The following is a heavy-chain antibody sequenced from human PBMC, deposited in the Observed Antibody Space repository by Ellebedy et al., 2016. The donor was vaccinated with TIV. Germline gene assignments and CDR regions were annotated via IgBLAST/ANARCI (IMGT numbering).Heavy chain of an antibody. CDR3: ATTMGIQLWFDAFDI. D-gene: IGHD5-18*01. J-gene: IGHJ3*02. CDR1: GFGFNNFG. Sequence: PGGSLRLPCVAFGFGFNNFGMHWVRQAPGKGLEWVSVIYSGGSTYYADSVKGRFTISRDNSKNTLYLQMNSLRAEDTAVYYCATTMGIQLWFDAFDIWGQGTMVTVSS. CDR2: IYSGGST. V-gene: IGHV3-66*01.